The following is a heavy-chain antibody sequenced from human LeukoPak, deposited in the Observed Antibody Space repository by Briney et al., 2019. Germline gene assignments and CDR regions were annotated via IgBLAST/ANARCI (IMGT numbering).Heavy chain of an antibody. V-gene: IGHV1-69*04. CDR2: IIPILGIP. Sequence: SVKVSCKASGGTFSSYAISWVRQAPGQGLEWMGRIIPILGIPNCAQKFQGRVTITADRSTSTAYMELSSLRSEDAAVYYCARVSYYDSSGYPEYFHHWGQGTLVTVSS. J-gene: IGHJ1*01. CDR3: ARVSYYDSSGYPEYFHH. D-gene: IGHD3-22*01. CDR1: GGTFSSYA.